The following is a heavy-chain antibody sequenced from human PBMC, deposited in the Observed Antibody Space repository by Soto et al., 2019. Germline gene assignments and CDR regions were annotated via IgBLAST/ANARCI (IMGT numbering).Heavy chain of an antibody. Sequence: SVKVSCKASGGTFSSYAISWVRQAPGQGLEWMGGIIPIFGTANYAQKFQGRVTITADESTSTAYMELSSLRSEDTAVYYCARGRYYDSSGYYLHYDAFDIWGQGTMVTVSS. CDR1: GGTFSSYA. CDR3: ARGRYYDSSGYYLHYDAFDI. D-gene: IGHD3-22*01. J-gene: IGHJ3*02. CDR2: IIPIFGTA. V-gene: IGHV1-69*13.